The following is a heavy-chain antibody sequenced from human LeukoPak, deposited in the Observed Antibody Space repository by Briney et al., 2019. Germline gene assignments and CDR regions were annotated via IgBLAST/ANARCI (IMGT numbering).Heavy chain of an antibody. J-gene: IGHJ6*03. Sequence: ASVKVSCKASGYTFTSYYMHWVRQAPGQGLEWMGIINPSGGSTSYAQKFQGRVTMTRDMSTSTVYMELSSLRSEDTAVYYCARVAGSGSKYYYYYMDVWGKGTTVTVSS. CDR3: ARVAGSGSKYYYYYMDV. CDR2: INPSGGST. D-gene: IGHD3-10*01. V-gene: IGHV1-46*01. CDR1: GYTFTSYY.